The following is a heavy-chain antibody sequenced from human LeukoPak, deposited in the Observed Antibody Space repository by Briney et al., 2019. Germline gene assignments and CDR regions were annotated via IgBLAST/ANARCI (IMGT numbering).Heavy chain of an antibody. CDR2: IRYDGSNK. CDR1: GFTFSSYS. Sequence: GGSLRLSCAASGFTFSSYSMNWVRQAPGKGLEWVAFIRYDGSNKYYADSVKGRFTISRDNSKNTLYLQMNSLRAEDTAVYYCAKDQGGNSDYYYYYYMDVWGKGTTVTVSS. D-gene: IGHD4-23*01. V-gene: IGHV3-30*02. J-gene: IGHJ6*03. CDR3: AKDQGGNSDYYYYYYMDV.